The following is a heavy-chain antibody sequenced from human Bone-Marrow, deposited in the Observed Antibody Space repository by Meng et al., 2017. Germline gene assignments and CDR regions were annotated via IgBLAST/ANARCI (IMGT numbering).Heavy chain of an antibody. Sequence: QVQLQESGPGLVKPSETLSLPCTVSGGSISSSSFYWGWVRQPPGKGLEWIGSIYYRGSTYHNPSLKSRVIISVDTSKNQFSLKLSSVTAADTAVYYCARQAGVAARRGNFDDWGQGTLVTVSS. V-gene: IGHV4-39*01. CDR1: GGSISSSSFY. J-gene: IGHJ4*02. D-gene: IGHD6-6*01. CDR3: ARQAGVAARRGNFDD. CDR2: IYYRGST.